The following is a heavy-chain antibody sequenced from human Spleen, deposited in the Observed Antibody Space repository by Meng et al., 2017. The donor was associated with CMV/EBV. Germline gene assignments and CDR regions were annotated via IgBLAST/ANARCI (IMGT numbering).Heavy chain of an antibody. CDR1: GFTVSSNY. V-gene: IGHV3-53*01. Sequence: GQLWGLGGGLIRPGWSLGLSCAASGFTVSSNYMSWVRQAPGKGLEWVCIIYRGDNTYYIDSVKDRFTVSRDNSKNTMYLQMNSLRVEDTAVYYCTGDSVSNPNLDYWGQGTLVTVSS. CDR2: IYRGDNT. J-gene: IGHJ4*02. CDR3: TGDSVSNPNLDY. D-gene: IGHD3-10*01.